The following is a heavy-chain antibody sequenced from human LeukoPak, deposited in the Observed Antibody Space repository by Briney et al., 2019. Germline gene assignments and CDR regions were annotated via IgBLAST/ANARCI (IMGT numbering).Heavy chain of an antibody. CDR3: ARLPDTSY. CDR2: IYYSGST. D-gene: IGHD1-26*01. J-gene: IGHJ4*02. CDR1: GGSISSSTYH. V-gene: IGHV4-39*01. Sequence: SETLSLTCTVSGGSISSSTYHWGWIRQPPGKGLEWIGSIYYSGSTYYNPSLKSRVTISVDTSKNQFSLKLSSVTAADTAVYYCARLPDTSYWGQGTLVTVSS.